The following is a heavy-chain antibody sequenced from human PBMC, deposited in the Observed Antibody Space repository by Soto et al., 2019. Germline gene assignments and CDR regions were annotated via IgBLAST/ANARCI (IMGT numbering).Heavy chain of an antibody. Sequence: SETLSLTCTVSGGSISSDNFYWSWIRQPPGKGLEWIGYIYYIGSTYYNPSLKSRVSISVDTSKNQFSLRLSSVTAADTAVYYCARGENTIFDYWGQVILVPVSS. J-gene: IGHJ4*02. CDR3: ARGENTIFDY. CDR2: IYYIGST. D-gene: IGHD1-1*01. CDR1: GGSISSDNFY. V-gene: IGHV4-30-4*01.